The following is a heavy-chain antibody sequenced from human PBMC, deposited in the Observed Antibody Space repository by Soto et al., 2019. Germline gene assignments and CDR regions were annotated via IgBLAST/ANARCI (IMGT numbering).Heavy chain of an antibody. D-gene: IGHD6-13*01. V-gene: IGHV3-23*01. CDR1: GFTFTNYA. CDR2: ISGGGSIT. Sequence: PGGSLRLSCEASGFTFTNYAMTWVRQAPGKGLEWVSTISGGGSITYYADSLKGRFTISRDNSKNTLYLQINSLRAEDTAVYYCAKTIRGGYSSSWYYFDYWGQGTLVTVSS. CDR3: AKTIRGGYSSSWYYFDY. J-gene: IGHJ4*02.